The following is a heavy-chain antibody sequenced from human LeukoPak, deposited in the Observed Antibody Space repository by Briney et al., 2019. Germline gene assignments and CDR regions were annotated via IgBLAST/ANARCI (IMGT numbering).Heavy chain of an antibody. D-gene: IGHD1-1*01. Sequence: SDTLSLTCTVSGASISSTSYYWGWIRQPPRKGLEWIGSTYYRGTTYYNPSLKSRVTISVDTSKNQSSLQLSSVTAADTAVYYCARDWNRYAYWGQGTLVTVSS. V-gene: IGHV4-39*07. CDR1: GASISSTSYY. CDR3: ARDWNRYAY. J-gene: IGHJ4*02. CDR2: TYYRGTT.